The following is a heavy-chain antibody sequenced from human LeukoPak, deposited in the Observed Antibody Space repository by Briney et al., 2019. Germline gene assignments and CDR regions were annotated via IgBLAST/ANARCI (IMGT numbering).Heavy chain of an antibody. V-gene: IGHV3-9*01. J-gene: IGHJ4*02. CDR3: AKDGIAAAGPFDY. Sequence: GGSLRLSCAASGFTFSSYAMHWVRQAPGKGLEWVSGISWNSGSIGYADSVKGRFTISRDNAKNSLYLQMNSLRAEDTALYYCAKDGIAAAGPFDYWGQGTLVTVSS. D-gene: IGHD6-13*01. CDR2: ISWNSGSI. CDR1: GFTFSSYA.